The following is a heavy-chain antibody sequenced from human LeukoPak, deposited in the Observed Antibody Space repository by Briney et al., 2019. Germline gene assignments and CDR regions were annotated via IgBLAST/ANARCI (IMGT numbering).Heavy chain of an antibody. CDR3: ARYYGVWFGEHYYYNGMDV. V-gene: IGHV4-4*07. J-gene: IGHJ6*02. D-gene: IGHD3-10*01. CDR1: GCSISSPY. Sequence: SETLSLTCTGSGCSISSPYWTWIRQPAGKGLEWIGRFYTSGIANYNPSLKSRVTMSVDTSKNQFSLKVTSVTAADTAIYYCARYYGVWFGEHYYYNGMDVWGQGISVTVSS. CDR2: FYTSGIA.